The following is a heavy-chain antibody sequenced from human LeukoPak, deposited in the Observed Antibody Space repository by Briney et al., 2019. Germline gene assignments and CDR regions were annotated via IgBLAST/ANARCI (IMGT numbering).Heavy chain of an antibody. J-gene: IGHJ6*02. CDR2: VNRDGSET. CDR3: ARNNGMDV. Sequence: PGGSLRLSCAASRFTLSTYWMTWVRQVPGRGPEWVANVNRDGSETYYLDSVKGRFTISKDNAKNSLYLQMNSLRAEDTALYHCARNNGMDVWGQGTTVIVSS. CDR1: RFTLSTYW. V-gene: IGHV3-7*03.